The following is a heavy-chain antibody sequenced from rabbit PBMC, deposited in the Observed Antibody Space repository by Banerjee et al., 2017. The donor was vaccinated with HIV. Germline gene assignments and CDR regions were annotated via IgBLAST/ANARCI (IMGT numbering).Heavy chain of an antibody. CDR1: GFDFSSYW. CDR2: INTSSGNT. V-gene: IGHV1S45*01. Sequence: QEQLKETGGGLVQPGGSLTLSCKASGFDFSSYWMCWVRQAPGKGLEWIACINTSSGNTVYASWAKGRFTISKTSSTTVTLQMTSLTAADTATYFCARDLAGVIGWNFDLWGPGTLVTVS. J-gene: IGHJ4*01. D-gene: IGHD4-1*01. CDR3: ARDLAGVIGWNFDL.